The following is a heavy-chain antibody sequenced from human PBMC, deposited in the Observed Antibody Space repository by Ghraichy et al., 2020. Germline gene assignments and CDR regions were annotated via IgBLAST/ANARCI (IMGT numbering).Heavy chain of an antibody. CDR3: GGNWN. D-gene: IGHD1-1*01. CDR1: GFSIRTYW. V-gene: IGHV3-7*04. J-gene: IGHJ4*02. Sequence: GESLNISCAVSGFSIRTYWMSWVRQAPGKGLEWMANINPDGTETYHVDSVKGRFTISRDNAKNSLYLQMNSLRAEDTAVYYCGGNWNWGQGTLVTVSS. CDR2: INPDGTET.